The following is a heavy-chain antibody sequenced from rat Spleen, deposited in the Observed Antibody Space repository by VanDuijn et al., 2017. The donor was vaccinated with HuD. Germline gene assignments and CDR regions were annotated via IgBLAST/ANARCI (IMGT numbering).Heavy chain of an antibody. CDR3: AGPGAY. CDR2: ISYDGSST. D-gene: IGHD1-4*01. J-gene: IGHJ3*01. Sequence: EVQLVESGGGLVQPGRSLKLSCAASGFTFSNYGMAWVRQAPTKGLEWVATISYDGSSTYYRDSVKGRFTISRDNAKSTLYLQMDSLRSEDTATSYCAGPGAYWGQGTVVTVSS. V-gene: IGHV5-29*01. CDR1: GFTFSNYG.